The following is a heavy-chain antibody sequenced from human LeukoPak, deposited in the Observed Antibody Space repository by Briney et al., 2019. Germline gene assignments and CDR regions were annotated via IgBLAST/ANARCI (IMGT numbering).Heavy chain of an antibody. D-gene: IGHD2-15*01. V-gene: IGHV4-31*03. CDR3: ASYCSGGSCYNPSFDY. J-gene: IGHJ4*02. Sequence: PSETLSLTCTVSGGSISSGGYYWSWLRQHPGKGLEWIGYIYYSGSTYYNPSLKSRVTISVDTSKNQFSLRLSSVTAADTAVYYCASYCSGGSCYNPSFDYWGQGTLVTVSS. CDR2: IYYSGST. CDR1: GGSISSGGYY.